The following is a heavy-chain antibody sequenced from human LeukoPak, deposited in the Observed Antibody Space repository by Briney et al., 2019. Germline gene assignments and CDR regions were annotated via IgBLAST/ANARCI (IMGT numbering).Heavy chain of an antibody. V-gene: IGHV4-34*01. J-gene: IGHJ4*02. D-gene: IGHD6-13*01. CDR2: INHSGST. CDR1: GGSFSGYY. CDR3: ARERYSSSWYIDY. Sequence: SETLSLTCAVYGGSFSGYYWSWIRQPPGKGLEWIGEINHSGSTNYNPSLKSRVTISVDTSKNQFSLKLSSVTAADTAVYYCARERYSSSWYIDYWGQGTLVTVSS.